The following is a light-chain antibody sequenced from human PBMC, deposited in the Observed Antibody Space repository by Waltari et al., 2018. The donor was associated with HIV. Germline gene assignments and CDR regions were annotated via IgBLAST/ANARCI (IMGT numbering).Light chain of an antibody. CDR3: SSYTSSNLV. V-gene: IGLV2-18*02. J-gene: IGLJ2*01. Sequence: QSALTQPPSVSGSPGQSVTISCTGSSSDVGSYNRFSWYQQPPGTAPKLMISEVSKRPSGVPDRFSGSKSGNTASLIISGLQAEDEADYYCSSYTSSNLVFGGGTKLTVL. CDR2: EVS. CDR1: SSDVGSYNR.